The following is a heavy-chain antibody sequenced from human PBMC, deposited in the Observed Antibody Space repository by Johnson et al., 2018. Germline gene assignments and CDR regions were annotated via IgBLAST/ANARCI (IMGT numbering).Heavy chain of an antibody. V-gene: IGHV3-30*03. CDR3: AGSKGSGPPVWSDAFDI. CDR1: GFTFSSYG. J-gene: IGHJ3*02. CDR2: ISYDGSNK. D-gene: IGHD6-19*01. Sequence: QVQLVQSGGGVVQPGRSLRLSCAASGFTFSSYGMHWVRQAPGKGLEWVAVISYDGSNKYYADSVKGRFTISRDNSKNTLYLQMNSLRAEDTAVYYCAGSKGSGPPVWSDAFDIWGQGTMVTVSS.